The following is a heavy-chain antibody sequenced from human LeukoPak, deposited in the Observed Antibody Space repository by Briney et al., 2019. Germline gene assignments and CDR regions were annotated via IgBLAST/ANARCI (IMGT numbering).Heavy chain of an antibody. Sequence: ASVKVSCKASGYNFTGNYMHWVRQAPGQGLEWMGWVNSNSGVTKYAQKFQGRITMTRDTSIRTGYMELRSLISDDTAMYYCARSLVNWGRGTLVTVSS. CDR1: GYNFTGNY. CDR2: VNSNSGVT. V-gene: IGHV1-2*02. D-gene: IGHD6-6*01. CDR3: ARSLVN. J-gene: IGHJ4*02.